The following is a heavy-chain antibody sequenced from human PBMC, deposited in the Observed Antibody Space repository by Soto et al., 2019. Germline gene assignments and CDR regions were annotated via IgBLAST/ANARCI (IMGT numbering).Heavy chain of an antibody. Sequence: QVQLVQSGAEVKKPGASVKVSCKASGYTFTRYAMHWVRQAPGQGLEWMGWINTGNGNTHYSQKFKGRVTFTRDASATTASMELSSLTSEDTAVYYCARNVDYFDPWGQGTLVTVSS. CDR1: GYTFTRYA. CDR2: INTGNGNT. CDR3: ARNVDYFDP. J-gene: IGHJ5*02. V-gene: IGHV1-3*04. D-gene: IGHD4-17*01.